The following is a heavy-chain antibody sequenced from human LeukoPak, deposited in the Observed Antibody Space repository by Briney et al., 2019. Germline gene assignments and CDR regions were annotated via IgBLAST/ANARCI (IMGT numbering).Heavy chain of an antibody. Sequence: ASETLSLTCTVSGGSISSYYWSWIRQPAGKGLEWIGRIYTSGSTNYNPSLKSRVTISVDTSKNQFSLKLSSVTAADTAVYYCARDGGDYDTGNWFDPWGQGTLVTVSS. CDR2: IYTSGST. CDR3: ARDGGDYDTGNWFDP. V-gene: IGHV4-4*07. D-gene: IGHD4-17*01. J-gene: IGHJ5*02. CDR1: GGSISSYY.